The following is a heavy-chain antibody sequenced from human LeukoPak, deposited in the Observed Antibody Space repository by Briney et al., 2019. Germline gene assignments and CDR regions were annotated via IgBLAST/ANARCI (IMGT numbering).Heavy chain of an antibody. V-gene: IGHV4-59*01. CDR1: GDSISSYY. Sequence: SEILSLTCTVSGDSISSYYWSWIRQPPGKGLEWIGYIHYSGTSNHNPSLKSRVTISVDTSKNQSSLRLTSVTAADTAVYFCARGSPTPDYWGQGTLVTVSS. J-gene: IGHJ4*02. CDR2: IHYSGTS. CDR3: ARGSPTPDY.